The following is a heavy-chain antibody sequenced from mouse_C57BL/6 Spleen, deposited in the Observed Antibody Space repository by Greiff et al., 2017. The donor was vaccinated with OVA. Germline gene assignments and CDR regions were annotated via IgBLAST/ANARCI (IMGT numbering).Heavy chain of an antibody. CDR1: GYSFTGYY. CDR2: INPSTGGT. J-gene: IGHJ4*01. Sequence: EVQLQQSGPELVKPGASVKISCKASGYSFTGYYMNWVKQSPEKSLEWIGEINPSTGGTTYNQKFKAKATLTVDKSSSTAYMQLKSLTSEDSAVYYCARTGYYVMDYWGQGTSVTVSS. CDR3: ARTGYYVMDY. V-gene: IGHV1-42*01.